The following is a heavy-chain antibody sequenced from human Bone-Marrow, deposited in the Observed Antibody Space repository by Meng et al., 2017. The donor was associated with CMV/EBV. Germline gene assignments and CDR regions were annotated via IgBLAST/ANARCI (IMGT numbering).Heavy chain of an antibody. V-gene: IGHV3-30*02. J-gene: IGHJ5*02. Sequence: GGSLRLSCAAPRLIFHNYDIHWVRQAPGRGLEWVTFIRYDGITSDYADSVKGRFTISRDNSKNTVYLQMNNLRTEDTAMYFCTREAGFSSRGSSFAPWGQRNLVTVSS. D-gene: IGHD2-2*01. CDR3: TREAGFSSRGSSFAP. CDR2: IRYDGITS. CDR1: RLIFHNYD.